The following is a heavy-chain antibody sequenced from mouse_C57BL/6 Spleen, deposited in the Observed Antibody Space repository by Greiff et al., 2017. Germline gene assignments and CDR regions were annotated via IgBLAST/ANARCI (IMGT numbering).Heavy chain of an antibody. D-gene: IGHD3-3*01. CDR1: GYTFTSYW. V-gene: IGHV1-52*01. CDR2: IDPSDSET. J-gene: IGHJ2*01. Sequence: QVQLQQPGAELVRPGSSVKLSCKASGYTFTSYWLHGVKQRPIQGLEWIGNIDPSDSETHYNQKFKDKATLTVDKSSSTAYMQLSSLTSEDSAVYYCAREGDGNYFDYWGQGTTLTVSS. CDR3: AREGDGNYFDY.